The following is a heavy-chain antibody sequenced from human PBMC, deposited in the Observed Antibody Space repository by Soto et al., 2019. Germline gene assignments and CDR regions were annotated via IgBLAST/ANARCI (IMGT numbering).Heavy chain of an antibody. CDR3: ARDWGSSGWYELNWVDP. J-gene: IGHJ5*02. CDR2: ISSSSSTM. Sequence: EVQLVESGGGLVQPGGSLRLSCAASGFTFSSYSMNWVRQAPGKGLEWVSYISSSSSTMFYADSVKGRFTISRDNAKNSLYLQMNSLRDEDTAVYYCARDWGSSGWYELNWVDPWGQGTLVTVSS. V-gene: IGHV3-48*02. D-gene: IGHD6-19*01. CDR1: GFTFSSYS.